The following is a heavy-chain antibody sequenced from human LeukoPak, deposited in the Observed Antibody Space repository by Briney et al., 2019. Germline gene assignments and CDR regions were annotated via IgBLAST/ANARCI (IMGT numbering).Heavy chain of an antibody. CDR2: ITSSSTYT. D-gene: IGHD3-22*01. V-gene: IGHV3-21*01. CDR3: ARGVPEYYYGSTDYHYRWFDS. Sequence: GGSLRLSCAASGFSFSSYNMNWVRQTPGKGLEWVSSITSSSTYTFYADSVKGRFTISRDNAKNSLYLQLNSLRVEDTAVYYCARGVPEYYYGSTDYHYRWFDSWGQGALVTVSS. CDR1: GFSFSSYN. J-gene: IGHJ5*01.